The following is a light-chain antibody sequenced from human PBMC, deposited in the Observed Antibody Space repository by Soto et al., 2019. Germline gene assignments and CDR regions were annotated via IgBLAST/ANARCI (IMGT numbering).Light chain of an antibody. CDR2: LNSDGSH. CDR1: SGHSNYA. Sequence: QPVLTQSPSASASLGASVKLTCTLSSGHSNYAIAWHQQQPEKGPRYLMNLNSDGSHNRGDGIPGRFSGSSSGAERYLTISSLQSEDEADYYCQTWGAGIQVFGSGTKLTVL. CDR3: QTWGAGIQV. V-gene: IGLV4-69*01. J-gene: IGLJ1*01.